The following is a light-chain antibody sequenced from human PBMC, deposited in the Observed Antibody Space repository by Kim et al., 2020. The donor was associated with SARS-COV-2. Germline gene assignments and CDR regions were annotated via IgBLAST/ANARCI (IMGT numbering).Light chain of an antibody. CDR2: DAA. V-gene: IGKV1-5*01. J-gene: IGKJ3*01. Sequence: ASVVDRITITCRASQSISSWLAWYQQKPGKAPKLLIYDAASLESGVPSRFSGSGSGTEFTLTISSLQPDDFATYYCQQYNSYSPTFGPGTKVDIK. CDR1: QSISSW. CDR3: QQYNSYSPT.